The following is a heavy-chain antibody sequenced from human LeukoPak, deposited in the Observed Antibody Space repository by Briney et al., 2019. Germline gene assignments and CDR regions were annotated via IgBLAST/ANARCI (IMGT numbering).Heavy chain of an antibody. CDR2: ISGSGGST. CDR1: GFTFSSYA. Sequence: PGGSLRLSCAASGFTFSSYAMHWVRQAPGKGLEWVSAISGSGGSTYYADSVKGRFTISRDNSKNTLYLQMNSLRAEDTAVYYCAKDLSTYSSSASGAFDIWGQGTMVTVSS. D-gene: IGHD6-6*01. CDR3: AKDLSTYSSSASGAFDI. V-gene: IGHV3-23*01. J-gene: IGHJ3*02.